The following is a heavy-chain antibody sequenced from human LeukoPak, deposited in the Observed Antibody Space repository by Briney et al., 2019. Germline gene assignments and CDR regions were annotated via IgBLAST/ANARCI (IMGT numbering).Heavy chain of an antibody. D-gene: IGHD3-22*01. V-gene: IGHV1-3*01. CDR1: GYTFTSYA. Sequence: ASVKVSCKASGYTFTSYAMHWVRQAPGQRLEWMGWINAGNGNTKYSQKFQGRVTITRDTSASTAYMELSSLRSEDTAVYYCARGSTDYYDSSGYSLAFDYWGQGTLVTVSS. CDR3: ARGSTDYYDSSGYSLAFDY. CDR2: INAGNGNT. J-gene: IGHJ4*02.